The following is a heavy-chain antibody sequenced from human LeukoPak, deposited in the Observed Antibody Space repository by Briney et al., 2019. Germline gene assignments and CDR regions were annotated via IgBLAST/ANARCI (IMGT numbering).Heavy chain of an antibody. D-gene: IGHD3-16*02. J-gene: IGHJ5*02. V-gene: IGHV4-38-2*02. Sequence: PSETLSLTCTVSGYSISSAYYWGWIRQPPGKGLEWIGTIYHSGSTYYNPSLESRVTISVDTSKNQFSLKLSSVTAADTAVYYCARGKDYLWGSYRYLNWFDPWGQGTLVTVSS. CDR3: ARGKDYLWGSYRYLNWFDP. CDR1: GYSISSAYY. CDR2: IYHSGST.